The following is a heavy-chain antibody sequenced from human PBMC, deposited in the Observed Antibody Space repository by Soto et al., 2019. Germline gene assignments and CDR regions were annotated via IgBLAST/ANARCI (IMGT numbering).Heavy chain of an antibody. Sequence: GGSLRLSXAASGFTFSSYSMNWVRQAPGKGLEWVSYISSSSSTIYYADSVKGRFTISRDNAKNSLYLQMNSLRDEDTAVYYCASSCEWYDSSVSSVCWGQGTLVTVSS. J-gene: IGHJ4*02. V-gene: IGHV3-48*02. CDR2: ISSSSSTI. D-gene: IGHD3-22*01. CDR3: ASSCEWYDSSVSSVC. CDR1: GFTFSSYS.